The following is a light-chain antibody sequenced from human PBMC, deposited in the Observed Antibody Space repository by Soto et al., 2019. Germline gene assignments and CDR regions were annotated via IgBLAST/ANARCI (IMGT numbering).Light chain of an antibody. CDR1: QSVSSNS. V-gene: IGKV3-20*01. CDR2: GAS. CDR3: QQYGSSWT. Sequence: EIVLTQSPGTVSLSPGERATLSCRSSQSVSSNSLAWYQQKPGQAPRLFIYGASSRATSIPDRFSGSGSGTDFTLTIGRLEPEDFAVYYCQQYGSSWTFGQGTKVDI. J-gene: IGKJ1*01.